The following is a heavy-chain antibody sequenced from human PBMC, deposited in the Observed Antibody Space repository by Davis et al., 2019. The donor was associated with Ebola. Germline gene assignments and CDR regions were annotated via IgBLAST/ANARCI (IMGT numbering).Heavy chain of an antibody. Sequence: GESLKISCAASGFTFSSYWMSWVRQAPGKGLEWVANIKQDGSEKYYVDSVKGRFTISRDNAKNSLYLQMNSLGAEDTAVYYCARAPWTFDYGDNWFDPWGQGTLVTVSS. CDR3: ARAPWTFDYGDNWFDP. D-gene: IGHD4-17*01. CDR2: IKQDGSEK. CDR1: GFTFSSYW. J-gene: IGHJ5*02. V-gene: IGHV3-7*01.